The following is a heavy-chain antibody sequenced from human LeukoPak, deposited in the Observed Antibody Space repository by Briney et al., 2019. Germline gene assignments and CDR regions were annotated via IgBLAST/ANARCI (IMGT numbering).Heavy chain of an antibody. CDR3: ARDSSMLRGPLVIYYFDF. D-gene: IGHD3-10*01. J-gene: IGHJ4*02. CDR2: IKSYTFGGTT. CDR1: GFTFGDYV. V-gene: IGHV3-49*04. Sequence: GGSLRLSCTGSGFTFGDYVMSWVRQAPGKGLEWVAFIKSYTFGGTTEYAASVKGRFTLSRDESKSIAYLQMNSLRVEDTAVYYCARDSSMLRGPLVIYYFDFWGQGTLVTVSS.